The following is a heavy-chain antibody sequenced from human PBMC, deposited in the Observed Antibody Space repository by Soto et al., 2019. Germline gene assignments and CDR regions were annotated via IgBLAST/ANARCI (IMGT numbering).Heavy chain of an antibody. CDR2: IYYSGST. CDR1: GGSISSGGYY. V-gene: IGHV4-31*03. Sequence: QVQLQESGPGLVKPSQTLSLTCTVSGGSISSGGYYWSWIRQHPGKGPEWIGYIYYSGSTYYNPSLKSRVTISVDTSKNQFSLKLSSVTAADTAVYYCARDDCSGGSCYSVYWGQGTLVTVSS. CDR3: ARDDCSGGSCYSVY. D-gene: IGHD2-15*01. J-gene: IGHJ4*02.